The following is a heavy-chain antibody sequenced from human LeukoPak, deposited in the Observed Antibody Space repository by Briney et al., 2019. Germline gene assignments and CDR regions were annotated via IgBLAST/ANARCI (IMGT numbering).Heavy chain of an antibody. CDR3: TSASYFYDGSDYYSWFDP. V-gene: IGHV3-23*01. CDR1: GFTLKTYA. J-gene: IGHJ5*02. Sequence: QTGGSHRLSSSASGFTLKTYAMSFVRHAPRQGPERVSRINDGGRDTHYADSVRGRFTISKDNSKSSVFLQMSSLRVEATAVYFCTSASYFYDGSDYYSWFDPWGRGTLVTVSS. CDR2: INDGGRDT. D-gene: IGHD3-22*01.